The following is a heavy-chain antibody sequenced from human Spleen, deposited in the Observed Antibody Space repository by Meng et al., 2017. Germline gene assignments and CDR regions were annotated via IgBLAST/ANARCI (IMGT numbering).Heavy chain of an antibody. CDR3: AKSGSHSYFDP. J-gene: IGHJ5*02. Sequence: EVQLLESGVCLVQPGGSVRLSCAASGFTFSSFAMSWVRQAPGRGLEWVSAINPSGDSTYYAASVKGRFTISRDSSKNTLYLQMNSLRAEDTAVYYCAKSGSHSYFDPWGQGTLVTVSS. CDR1: GFTFSSFA. D-gene: IGHD1-26*01. CDR2: INPSGDST. V-gene: IGHV3-23*01.